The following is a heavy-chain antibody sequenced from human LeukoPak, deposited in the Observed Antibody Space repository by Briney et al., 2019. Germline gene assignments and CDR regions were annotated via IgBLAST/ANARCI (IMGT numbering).Heavy chain of an antibody. D-gene: IGHD1-26*01. CDR1: GGTFSSYA. Sequence: ASVKVSCKASGGTFSSYAISWVRQAPGQGLEWMGGIIPIFGTANYAQKFQGRVTITADESTSTAYMELSSLRSEDTAVYYCAREYSGGQENYYGMDVWGQGTTVTVS. V-gene: IGHV1-69*13. CDR2: IIPIFGTA. J-gene: IGHJ6*02. CDR3: AREYSGGQENYYGMDV.